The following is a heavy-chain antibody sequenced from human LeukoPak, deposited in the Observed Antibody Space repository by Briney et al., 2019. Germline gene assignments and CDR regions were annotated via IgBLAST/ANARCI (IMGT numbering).Heavy chain of an antibody. V-gene: IGHV1-69*05. CDR1: GGTFSSYA. D-gene: IGHD2-15*01. CDR2: IIPIFGTA. Sequence: ASVKVSCKASGGTFSSYAISWVRQAPGQRLEWMGRIIPIFGTANYAQKFQGRVTITTDESTSTAYMELSSLRSEDTAVYYCARDGAEAGYCSGGSCYVINWFDPWGQGTLVTVSS. CDR3: ARDGAEAGYCSGGSCYVINWFDP. J-gene: IGHJ5*02.